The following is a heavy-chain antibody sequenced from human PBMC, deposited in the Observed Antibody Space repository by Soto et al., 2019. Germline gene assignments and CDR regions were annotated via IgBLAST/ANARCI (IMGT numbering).Heavy chain of an antibody. J-gene: IGHJ6*02. CDR3: AMGDNYVTPTPQDV. Sequence: QVQLVQSGDEVKKPGASVKVSCKASGYIFVNYGIAWVRQAPGQGLEWLGWISPYTGNTHYASKVQGRLTLTTDTSTCTAFMDLGSLTSADTAVYYCAMGDNYVTPTPQDVWGQGTTVTVSS. CDR1: GYIFVNYG. CDR2: ISPYTGNT. D-gene: IGHD3-16*01. V-gene: IGHV1-18*01.